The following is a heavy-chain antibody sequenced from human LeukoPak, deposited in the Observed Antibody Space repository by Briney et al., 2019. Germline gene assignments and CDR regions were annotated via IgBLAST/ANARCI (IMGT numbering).Heavy chain of an antibody. CDR3: ARDGMVVTTVTIPHYYYYGMDV. V-gene: IGHV3-30*04. D-gene: IGHD4-17*01. CDR1: GFTFSSYA. Sequence: GGSLRLSCAASGFTFSSYAMHWVRQAPGKGLEWVAVISYDGSNKYYADSMKGRFTISRDNSKNTLYLQMNSLRAEDTAVYYCARDGMVVTTVTIPHYYYYGMDVWGQGTTVTVSS. J-gene: IGHJ6*02. CDR2: ISYDGSNK.